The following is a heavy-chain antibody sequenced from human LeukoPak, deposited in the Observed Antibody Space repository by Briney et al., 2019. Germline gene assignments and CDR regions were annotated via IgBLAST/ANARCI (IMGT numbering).Heavy chain of an antibody. Sequence: GASVKVSCKASGGTFSSYAISWVRQAPGQGLEWMGRIIPILGIANYAQKFQGRVTMTTDTSTSTAYMELRSLRSDDTAVYYCARDSIVLMVYAMPNWFDPWGQGTLVTVSS. V-gene: IGHV1-69*04. J-gene: IGHJ5*02. D-gene: IGHD2-8*01. CDR2: IIPILGIA. CDR1: GGTFSSYA. CDR3: ARDSIVLMVYAMPNWFDP.